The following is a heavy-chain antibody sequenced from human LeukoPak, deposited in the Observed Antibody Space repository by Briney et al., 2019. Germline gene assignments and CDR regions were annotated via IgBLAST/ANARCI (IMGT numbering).Heavy chain of an antibody. CDR3: AREVVGAYYFDY. CDR1: GLTVNTNY. J-gene: IGHJ4*02. V-gene: IGHV3-66*02. CDR2: IYSGGSA. D-gene: IGHD1-26*01. Sequence: GGSLRLSCAASGLTVNTNYMSWVRQAPGKGLEWVSVIYSGGSAYYADSVKGRFTISRDNSKNTLYLQVNSLRAEDTAVYYCAREVVGAYYFDYWGQGTLVTVSS.